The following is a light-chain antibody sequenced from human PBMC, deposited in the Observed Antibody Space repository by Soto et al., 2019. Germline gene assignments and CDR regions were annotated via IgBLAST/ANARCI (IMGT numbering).Light chain of an antibody. CDR1: QNTSST. Sequence: EIVLTQSPGTLSLSPGEGATVSCRASQNTSSTYVAWYQQKPGQAPRLLIYATSNRGTGIPARFSGRGSGTDFTLTISSLQSEDFAVYYCQQYNNWPPWTFGQGTKVDIK. CDR3: QQYNNWPPWT. V-gene: IGKV3D-15*01. J-gene: IGKJ1*01. CDR2: ATS.